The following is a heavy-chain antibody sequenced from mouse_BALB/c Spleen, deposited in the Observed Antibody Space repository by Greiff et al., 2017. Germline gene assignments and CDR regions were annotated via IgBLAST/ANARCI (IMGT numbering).Heavy chain of an antibody. V-gene: IGHV1-9*01. J-gene: IGHJ4*01. CDR1: GYTFSSYW. D-gene: IGHD2-4*01. CDR3: ARSGDSYDYDHYAMDY. Sequence: VKLQESGAELMKPGASVKISCKATGYTFSSYWIEWVKQRPGHGLEWIGEILPGSGSTNYNEKFKGKATFTADTSSNTAYMQLSSLTSEDSAVYYCARSGDSYDYDHYAMDYWGQGTSVTVSS. CDR2: ILPGSGST.